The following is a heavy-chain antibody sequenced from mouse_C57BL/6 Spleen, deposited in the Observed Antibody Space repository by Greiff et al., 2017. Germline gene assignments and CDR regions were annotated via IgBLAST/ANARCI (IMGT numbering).Heavy chain of an antibody. D-gene: IGHD2-4*01. Sequence: EVKLVESGGGLVQPKGSLKLSCAASGFSFNTYAMNWVRQAPGKGLEWVARIRSKSNNYATYYADSVKDRFTISRDDSESMLYLQMNNLKTEDTAMYYWVSPIYYDYDWFAYWGQGTLVTVSA. J-gene: IGHJ3*01. CDR1: GFSFNTYA. CDR3: VSPIYYDYDWFAY. CDR2: IRSKSNNYAT. V-gene: IGHV10-1*01.